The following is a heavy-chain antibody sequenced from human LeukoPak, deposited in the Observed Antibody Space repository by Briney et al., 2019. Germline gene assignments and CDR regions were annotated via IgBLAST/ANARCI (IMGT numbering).Heavy chain of an antibody. CDR3: ARGLPLGYSSVNY. CDR1: GFTVSSNY. CDR2: IYSGGST. V-gene: IGHV3-53*01. D-gene: IGHD6-25*01. Sequence: GGSLRLSCAASGFTVSSNYMSWVRQAPGKGLEWVSVIYSGGSTYYADSVKGRFTISRDNSKNTLYLQMNSLRAEDTAVYYCARGLPLGYSSVNYWGQGTLVTVSS. J-gene: IGHJ4*02.